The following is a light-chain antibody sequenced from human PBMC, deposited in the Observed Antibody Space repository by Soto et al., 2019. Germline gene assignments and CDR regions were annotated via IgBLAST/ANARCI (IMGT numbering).Light chain of an antibody. J-gene: IGKJ1*01. CDR2: GAS. CDR1: QSISSNY. Sequence: EIVLTQSPGTLSMSPGERATRSCRASQSISSNYLAWYQQQPGEAPRLRIYGASSRATGIPDRFSGSGSGKDFTLALSRLEAEDFAVYYCQQYCSSLRKFGQGSKVEFK. CDR3: QQYCSSLRK. V-gene: IGKV3-20*01.